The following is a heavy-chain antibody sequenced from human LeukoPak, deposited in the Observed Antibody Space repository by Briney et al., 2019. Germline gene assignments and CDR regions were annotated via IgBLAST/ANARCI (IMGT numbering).Heavy chain of an antibody. CDR3: ARVQDFDTSGYYLGY. D-gene: IGHD3-22*01. Sequence: SETLSLTCAVYGGSFSDYYWSWIRQPPGKGLEWIGEINHSGSTNYNPSLKSRVTISVDTSKNQFSLKLSFVTAADTAVYYCARVQDFDTSGYYLGYWGQGTLVTVSS. CDR2: INHSGST. V-gene: IGHV4-34*01. CDR1: GGSFSDYY. J-gene: IGHJ4*02.